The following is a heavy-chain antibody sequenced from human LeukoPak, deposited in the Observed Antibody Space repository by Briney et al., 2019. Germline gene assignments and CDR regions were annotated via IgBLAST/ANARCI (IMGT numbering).Heavy chain of an antibody. V-gene: IGHV3-23*01. Sequence: PGGSLRLSCAASGFNVNSNYMSWVRQAPGKGLEWVSAISGSGGSTYYADSVKGRFTISRDNSKNTLYLQMNSLRAEDRAVYYCEKVLRYYYYMDVWGKGTTVTVSS. J-gene: IGHJ6*03. CDR3: EKVLRYYYYMDV. CDR1: GFNVNSNY. CDR2: ISGSGGST.